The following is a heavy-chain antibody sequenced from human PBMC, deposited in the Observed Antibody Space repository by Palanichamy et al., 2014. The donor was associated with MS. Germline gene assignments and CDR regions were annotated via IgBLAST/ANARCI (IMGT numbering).Heavy chain of an antibody. Sequence: QVQLVESGGGVVQPGRSLRLSCAASGFTFSSYGMHWVRQAPGKGLEWVAVIWYDGSNKYYADSVKGRFTISRDNSKNTLYLQMNSLRAEDTAVYYCARAGRRIVAFVGYWGQGTLVTVSS. CDR1: GFTFSSYG. CDR3: ARAGRRIVAFVGY. J-gene: IGHJ4*02. V-gene: IGHV3-33*01. D-gene: IGHD3-22*01. CDR2: IWYDGSNK.